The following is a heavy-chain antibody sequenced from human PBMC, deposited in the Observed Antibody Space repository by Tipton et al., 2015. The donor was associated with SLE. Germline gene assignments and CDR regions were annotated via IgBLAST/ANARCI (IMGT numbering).Heavy chain of an antibody. D-gene: IGHD3-3*01. CDR3: ARRFLEWFGYGMDV. J-gene: IGHJ6*02. V-gene: IGHV4-39*07. Sequence: TLSLTCTVSGDSIDMNSHYWGWIRQPPGKGLEWIGSIYYSGNTYHNPSLKSRVTISVDTSKNQFSLKLSSVTAADTAVYYCARRFLEWFGYGMDVWGQGTTVTVSS. CDR1: GDSIDMNSHY. CDR2: IYYSGNT.